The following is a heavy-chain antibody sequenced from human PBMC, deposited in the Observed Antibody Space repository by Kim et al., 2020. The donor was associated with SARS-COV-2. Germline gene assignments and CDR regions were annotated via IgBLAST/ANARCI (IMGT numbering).Heavy chain of an antibody. J-gene: IGHJ4*02. V-gene: IGHV1-46*01. D-gene: IGHD3-16*01. CDR2: INASGRSA. CDR3: AREGPNTYYFDY. Sequence: ASVKVSCMASGYTFTSYHMHWVRQAPGQGLEWMGFINASGRSASYPQKFQGRVTMTRDTSTSTVYMELSSLRSEDTAVYYCAREGPNTYYFDYWGQGTLVTVSS. CDR1: GYTFTSYH.